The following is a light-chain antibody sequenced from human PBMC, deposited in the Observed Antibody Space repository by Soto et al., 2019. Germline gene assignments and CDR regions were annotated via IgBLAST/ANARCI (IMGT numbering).Light chain of an antibody. CDR2: DAS. J-gene: IGKJ1*01. CDR1: QSINSW. V-gene: IGKV1-5*01. Sequence: DIQMTQSPSTLSAPVGHRVTITCRASQSINSWLAWYQQKPGKAPQILIYDASTLKNGVPSRFSASGSGTEFTLIISSLQPDDFATYYCQQYTSYSWTFGQGTKVDIK. CDR3: QQYTSYSWT.